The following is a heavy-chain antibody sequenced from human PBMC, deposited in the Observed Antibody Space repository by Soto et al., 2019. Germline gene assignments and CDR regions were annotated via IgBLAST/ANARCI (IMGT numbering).Heavy chain of an antibody. CDR2: IYPGDSDT. CDR3: ARRGSYYVAPFDY. J-gene: IGHJ4*02. Sequence: GESLKISCKGSGYSFTSYWIGWVRQMPGKSLEWMGIIYPGDSDTRYSPSFQGQVTISADKSISTAYLQWSSLKASDTAMYYCARRGSYYVAPFDYWGQGTLVTVSS. D-gene: IGHD1-26*01. V-gene: IGHV5-51*01. CDR1: GYSFTSYW.